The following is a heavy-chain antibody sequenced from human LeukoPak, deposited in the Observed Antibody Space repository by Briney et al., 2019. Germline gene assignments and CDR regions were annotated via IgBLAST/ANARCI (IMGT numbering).Heavy chain of an antibody. D-gene: IGHD1-14*01. J-gene: IGHJ5*02. V-gene: IGHV3-74*01. CDR3: TRNPDGRNWFDP. CDR2: ISSDESST. Sequence: GGSLRLSCAASGFTFSHHWMHWVRQAPGRGLVWVSHISSDESSTTYADSVKGRFTISRDNRKNTLYLQMNSLRVEDTAMYYCTRNPDGRNWFDPWGQGTLVTVSS. CDR1: GFTFSHHW.